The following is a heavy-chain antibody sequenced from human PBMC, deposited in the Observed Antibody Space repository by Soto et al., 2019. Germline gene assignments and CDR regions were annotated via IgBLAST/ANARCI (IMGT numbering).Heavy chain of an antibody. CDR3: TRALSGSYDS. CDR2: TYYRSKWST. Sequence: SQTLSLTCAISGDSVSSKAAAWNWIRQSPSRGLEWLGRTYYRSKWSTDYAVSVKSRITINPDTSKNQFSLQLNSVTPEDTAVYYCTRALSGSYDSWGQGTLVTVSS. J-gene: IGHJ5*01. V-gene: IGHV6-1*01. CDR1: GDSVSSKAAA. D-gene: IGHD1-26*01.